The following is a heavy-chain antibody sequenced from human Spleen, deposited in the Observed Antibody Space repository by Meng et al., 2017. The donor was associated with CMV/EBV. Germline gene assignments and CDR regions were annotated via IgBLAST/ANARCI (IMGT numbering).Heavy chain of an antibody. V-gene: IGHV3-9*01. D-gene: IGHD4-11*01. Sequence: SLKISCTASGFTFADYAMHWVRQGPGKGLEWVSGINWMSATIGYADSVKGRFTVSRDDAKNSLYLQMNSLRAEDSALYYCAGGGDYSLYYFDYWGQGTLVTVSS. CDR1: GFTFADYA. CDR2: INWMSATI. CDR3: AGGGDYSLYYFDY. J-gene: IGHJ4*02.